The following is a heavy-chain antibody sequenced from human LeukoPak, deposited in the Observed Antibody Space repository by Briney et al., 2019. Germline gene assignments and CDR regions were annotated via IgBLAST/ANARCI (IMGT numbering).Heavy chain of an antibody. V-gene: IGHV3-33*01. Sequence: GRSLRLSCAASGFTFSSYGMHWVRQAPGKGPEWVTVLWYDGSNKYYADSVKGRFTISRDNSKNTLYLQMNSLRAEDTAVYYCARGAAAGLSFGYMDVWSKGTTVTVSS. CDR2: LWYDGSNK. CDR1: GFTFSSYG. D-gene: IGHD6-13*01. CDR3: ARGAAAGLSFGYMDV. J-gene: IGHJ6*03.